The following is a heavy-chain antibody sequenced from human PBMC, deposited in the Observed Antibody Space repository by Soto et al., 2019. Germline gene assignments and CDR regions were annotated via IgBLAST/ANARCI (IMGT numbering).Heavy chain of an antibody. J-gene: IGHJ4*02. CDR1: GGSVSSNSAA. CDR2: TYYRSKWYN. V-gene: IGHV6-1*01. D-gene: IGHD6-13*01. Sequence: SQTLSLTCAISGGSVSSNSAAWNWIRQSPSRGLEWLGRTYYRSKWYNDYAVSVKSRITINPDTSKNQFSLQLNSVTPEDTAVYYCARENTAAAPGGYYFDYWGQGTLVTVSS. CDR3: ARENTAAAPGGYYFDY.